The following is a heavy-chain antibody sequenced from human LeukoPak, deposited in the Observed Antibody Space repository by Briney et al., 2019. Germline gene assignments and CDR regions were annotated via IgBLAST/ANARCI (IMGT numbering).Heavy chain of an antibody. V-gene: IGHV1-46*01. J-gene: IGHJ4*02. CDR3: ARDRQDRLLWFGELFDY. CDR1: GYTFTSYY. D-gene: IGHD3-10*01. Sequence: ASVKVSCKASGYTFTSYYMHWVRQAPGQGLEWMGIINPSGGSTSYAQKFQGRVTMTTDTSTSTAYMELRSLRSDDTAVYYCARDRQDRLLWFGELFDYWGQGTLVTVSS. CDR2: INPSGGST.